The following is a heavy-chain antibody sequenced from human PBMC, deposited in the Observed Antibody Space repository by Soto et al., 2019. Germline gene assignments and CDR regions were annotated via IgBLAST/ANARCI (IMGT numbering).Heavy chain of an antibody. CDR1: GFTFSSYA. D-gene: IGHD6-13*01. V-gene: IGHV3-30-3*01. CDR3: ARGDSSSWYDYYYGMDV. CDR2: ISYDGSNK. Sequence: PGGSLRLSCAASGFTFSSYAMHWVRQAPGKGLEWVAVISYDGSNKYYADSVKGRFTISRDNSKNTLYLQMNSLRAEDTTVYYCARGDSSSWYDYYYGMDVWGQGTTVTVSS. J-gene: IGHJ6*02.